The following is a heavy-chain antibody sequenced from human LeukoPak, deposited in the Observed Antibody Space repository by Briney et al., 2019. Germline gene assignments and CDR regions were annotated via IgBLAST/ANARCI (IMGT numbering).Heavy chain of an antibody. CDR3: ARDRGSSCLYLVFGP. J-gene: IGHJ5*02. CDR2: ISSSSSYI. V-gene: IGHV3-21*01. Sequence: GGSLRLSCAASGFTFSSYSMNWVRQAPGKGLEWVSSISSSSSYIYYADSVKGRFTISRDNAKNSLYLQMNSLRAEDTAVYYWARDRGSSCLYLVFGPWGQGTLVNGSS. CDR1: GFTFSSYS. D-gene: IGHD6-19*01.